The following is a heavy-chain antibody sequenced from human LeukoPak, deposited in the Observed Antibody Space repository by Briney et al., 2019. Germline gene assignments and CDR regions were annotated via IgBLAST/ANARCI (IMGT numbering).Heavy chain of an antibody. Sequence: ASVKVSCKASGYTFTSYGISWVRQAPGQGLEWMGWINSKSGGPKCAQRFQGRVTMTRDTSISTVYMELNTLISDDTAVYYCARYLSGYDYFDYWGQGTLVTVSS. CDR2: INSKSGGP. D-gene: IGHD5-12*01. V-gene: IGHV1-2*02. CDR3: ARYLSGYDYFDY. CDR1: GYTFTSYG. J-gene: IGHJ4*02.